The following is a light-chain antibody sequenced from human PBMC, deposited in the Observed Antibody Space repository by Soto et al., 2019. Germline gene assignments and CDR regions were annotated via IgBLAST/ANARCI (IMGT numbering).Light chain of an antibody. CDR1: TGAVTSGHY. CDR2: DTS. Sequence: QAVVTQEPSLTVSPGGTVTLTCGSSTGAVTSGHYPYWFQQKPGQAPRTLIYDTSNKHSWTPARFSGSLLGGKAALTLSGAQHEDEAEYYCLLSYSGARHVVFGGGTKLTVL. J-gene: IGLJ2*01. CDR3: LLSYSGARHVV. V-gene: IGLV7-46*01.